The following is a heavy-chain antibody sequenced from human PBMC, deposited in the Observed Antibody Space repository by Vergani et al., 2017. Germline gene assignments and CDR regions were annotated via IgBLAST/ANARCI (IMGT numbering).Heavy chain of an antibody. Sequence: EVQLVESGGGLVQPGGSLRRSCAASGFTFSNYWMSWVRQAPGKGLEWVANIKQDGSEKYYVDSVKGRFTISRDNAKNSLYLQMNSLRAEDTAVYYCARDPQAKYDSSGYRWFDPWGQGTLVTVSS. CDR2: IKQDGSEK. V-gene: IGHV3-7*01. CDR3: ARDPQAKYDSSGYRWFDP. D-gene: IGHD3-22*01. J-gene: IGHJ5*02. CDR1: GFTFSNYW.